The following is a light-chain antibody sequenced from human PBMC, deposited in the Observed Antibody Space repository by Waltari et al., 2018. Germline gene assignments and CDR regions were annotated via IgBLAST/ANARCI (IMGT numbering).Light chain of an antibody. CDR2: DAS. CDR1: QDISNQ. J-gene: IGKJ5*01. CDR3: QETNTFPIT. V-gene: IGKV1D-12*01. Sequence: DIQMTQSPSSVSASVGATVTITCRASQDISNQVTWYQQKPGKAPKFLSYDASTLESGVPSRFSGSGSGTDFTLTVRSLQPEDFATYYCQETNTFPITFGQGTRLEIK.